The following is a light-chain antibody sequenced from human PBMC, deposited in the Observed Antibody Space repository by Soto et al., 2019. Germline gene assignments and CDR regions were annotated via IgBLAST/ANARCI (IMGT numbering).Light chain of an antibody. Sequence: EIVLTQSPGTLSSSPGERATLSCRASQSVTSNYLAWYQQKPGQAPRLLISGASSRATGIPDRFSGSGSGTYFTLTISRPEPEDFAVYYCQQYGSSSWTFGQGTKVDIK. CDR1: QSVTSNY. J-gene: IGKJ1*01. CDR2: GAS. CDR3: QQYGSSSWT. V-gene: IGKV3-20*01.